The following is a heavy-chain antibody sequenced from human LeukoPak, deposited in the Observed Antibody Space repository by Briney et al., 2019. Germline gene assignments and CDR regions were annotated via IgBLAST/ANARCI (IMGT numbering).Heavy chain of an antibody. Sequence: GGSLRLSCAASGFTFSSYAMSWVRQAPGKGLEWVSAISFSGGSTYYADSLKGRFTISRDNSKNTLYLQMNGLRAEDTAVYYCATGYCSGGGCYPRGAFDIWGQGTMVTVSS. CDR1: GFTFSSYA. J-gene: IGHJ3*02. CDR2: ISFSGGST. D-gene: IGHD2-15*01. V-gene: IGHV3-23*01. CDR3: ATGYCSGGGCYPRGAFDI.